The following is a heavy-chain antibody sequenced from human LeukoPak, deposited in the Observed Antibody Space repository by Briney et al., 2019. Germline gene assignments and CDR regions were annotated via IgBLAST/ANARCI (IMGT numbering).Heavy chain of an antibody. J-gene: IGHJ5*02. D-gene: IGHD5-18*01. CDR3: AKERYGLYNWFDP. Sequence: PGGSLRLSCAASGFTFSRYAMSWVRQAPGKGLEWVSSISGSGGSTKHADSVKGRFTISRDNSKSTLYLQMNSLSGEDTAVYYCAKERYGLYNWFDPWGQGTLVTVSS. CDR2: ISGSGGST. CDR1: GFTFSRYA. V-gene: IGHV3-23*01.